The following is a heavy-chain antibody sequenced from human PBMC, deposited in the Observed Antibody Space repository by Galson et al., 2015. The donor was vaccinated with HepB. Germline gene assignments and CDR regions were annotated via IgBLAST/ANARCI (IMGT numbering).Heavy chain of an antibody. CDR2: ISSSSSYI. V-gene: IGHV3-21*01. Sequence: SLRLSCAASGFTFSSYSMSWVRQAPGKGLEWVSSISSSSSYIYYADSVKGRFTISRDNAKNSLYLQMNSLRAEDTAVYYCARAVGLLWFGELMYYFDYWGQGTLVTVSS. D-gene: IGHD3-10*01. J-gene: IGHJ4*02. CDR3: ARAVGLLWFGELMYYFDY. CDR1: GFTFSSYS.